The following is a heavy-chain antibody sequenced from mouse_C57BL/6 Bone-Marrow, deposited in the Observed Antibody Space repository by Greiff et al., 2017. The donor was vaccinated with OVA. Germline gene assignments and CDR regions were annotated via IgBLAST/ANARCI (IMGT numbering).Heavy chain of an antibody. J-gene: IGHJ1*03. CDR2: ISSGGSYT. CDR3: ASPIYYDYGSYWYFDV. Sequence: EVKLMESGGDLVKPGGSLKLSCAASGFTFSSYGMSWVRQTPDKRLEWVATISSGGSYTYYPDSVKGRFTISRDNAKNTLYLQMSSLKSEDTAMYYCASPIYYDYGSYWYFDVWGTGTTVTVSS. D-gene: IGHD2-4*01. V-gene: IGHV5-6*01. CDR1: GFTFSSYG.